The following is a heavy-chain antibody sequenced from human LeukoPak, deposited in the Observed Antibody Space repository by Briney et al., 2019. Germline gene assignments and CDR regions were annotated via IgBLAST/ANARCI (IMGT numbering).Heavy chain of an antibody. CDR3: ARSGNRIAAAGTDYFDY. V-gene: IGHV1-69*13. CDR2: IIPIFGIA. Sequence: SVNVSCKASGGTFSSYAISWVRQAPGQGREWMGGIIPIFGIANYAQKFQGRVTITADESTSTAYMELSSLRSEDTAVYYCARSGNRIAAAGTDYFDYWGQGTLVTVSS. J-gene: IGHJ4*02. D-gene: IGHD6-13*01. CDR1: GGTFSSYA.